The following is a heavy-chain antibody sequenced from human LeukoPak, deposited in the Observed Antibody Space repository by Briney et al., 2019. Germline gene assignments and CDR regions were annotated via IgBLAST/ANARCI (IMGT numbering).Heavy chain of an antibody. CDR3: AKESGKFDY. V-gene: IGHV3-43*02. J-gene: IGHJ4*02. CDR1: GFTFSSYW. CDR2: ISADGGST. Sequence: GGSLRLSCAASGFTFSSYWMHWVRQAPGKGLEWVSLISADGGSTFSADSVKGRFSISRDNSKNSLYLQMNSLRSEDTAMYYCAKESGKFDYWGQGTLVAVSS.